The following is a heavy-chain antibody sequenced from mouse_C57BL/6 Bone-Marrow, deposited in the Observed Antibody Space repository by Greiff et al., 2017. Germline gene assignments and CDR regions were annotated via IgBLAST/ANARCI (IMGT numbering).Heavy chain of an antibody. CDR2: IDPSDSYT. CDR1: GYTFTSYW. J-gene: IGHJ3*01. Sequence: QVQLQQSGAELVMPGASVKLSCKASGYTFTSYWMHWVKQRPGQGLEWIGEIDPSDSYTNYNQKFKGKSTLTVDKSSSTAYMQLSSLTSEDSAVYYCARGGGHGFAYWGQGTRVTVSA. CDR3: ARGGGHGFAY. V-gene: IGHV1-69*01.